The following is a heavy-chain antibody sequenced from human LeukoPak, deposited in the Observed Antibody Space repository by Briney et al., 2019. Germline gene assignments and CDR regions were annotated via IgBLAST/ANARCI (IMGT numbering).Heavy chain of an antibody. J-gene: IGHJ6*03. CDR3: ARGLADYYYYMDV. CDR1: GGSFSGYY. V-gene: IGHV4-34*01. D-gene: IGHD3-3*02. Sequence: SESLSLTCAVYGGSFSGYYWSWIRQPPGKGLECIGEINHSGSTNYNPSLKSRVTISVDTSKNQFSLKLSSVTAADTAVYYCARGLADYYYYMDVWGKGTTVTVS. CDR2: INHSGST.